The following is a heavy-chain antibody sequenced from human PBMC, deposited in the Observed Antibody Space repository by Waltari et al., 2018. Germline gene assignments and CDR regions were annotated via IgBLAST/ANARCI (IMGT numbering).Heavy chain of an antibody. J-gene: IGHJ6*03. D-gene: IGHD6-13*01. CDR3: ARQRRAAAGTYYYYYYRDV. Sequence: EVQLVQSGAEVKKPGESLKISCKGSGYSFTSYWIGWVRQMPGKGLEWMGIIYPGDSVTRYSPSFQGEVTISADKSISTAYLQWSSRKAADTAMYYCARQRRAAAGTYYYYYYRDVGGKGPTVTVPS. V-gene: IGHV5-51*01. CDR1: GYSFTSYW. CDR2: IYPGDSVT.